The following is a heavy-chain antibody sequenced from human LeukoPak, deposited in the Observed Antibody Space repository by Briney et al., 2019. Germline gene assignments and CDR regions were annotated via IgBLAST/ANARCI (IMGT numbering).Heavy chain of an antibody. V-gene: IGHV4-59*01. Sequence: SSETLSLTCSVSGGSISGCYWSWIRQPPGKRLEWIGYIYYTGSTNYNPSLKRRLTMSLDTSKNQFSLKLSSVTAADTAVYYCARDRYSSGWYIDYWGQGTLVTVSS. CDR2: IYYTGST. CDR1: GGSISGCY. CDR3: ARDRYSSGWYIDY. D-gene: IGHD6-19*01. J-gene: IGHJ4*02.